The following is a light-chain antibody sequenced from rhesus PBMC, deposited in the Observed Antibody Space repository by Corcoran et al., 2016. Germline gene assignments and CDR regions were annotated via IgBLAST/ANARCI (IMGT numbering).Light chain of an antibody. V-gene: IGKV1-28*02. CDR3: LQHKSYPRT. J-gene: IGKJ1*01. CDR2: TAS. Sequence: DIQMTQSSSSLSASVGDTVTITCRASQDISRYLNWYQQKPGKAPKLLLYTASNLETGVPSRFSGSGSGTEFTLTISNLQPEDVAAYYCLQHKSYPRTFGQGTKVEIK. CDR1: QDISRY.